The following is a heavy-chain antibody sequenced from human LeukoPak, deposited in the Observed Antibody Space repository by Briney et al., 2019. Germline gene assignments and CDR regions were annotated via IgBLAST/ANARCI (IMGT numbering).Heavy chain of an antibody. CDR2: IWYDGSNK. D-gene: IGHD1-1*01. V-gene: IGHV3-33*01. Sequence: GGSLRLSCAASGFTFSSYGMHWVRQAPGKGLEWVAVIWYDGSNKYYADSVKGRFTLSRDNSKNTLYLQMNSLRAEDTAVYYCAREPLEAAFDIWGQGTMVTVSS. CDR1: GFTFSSYG. J-gene: IGHJ3*02. CDR3: AREPLEAAFDI.